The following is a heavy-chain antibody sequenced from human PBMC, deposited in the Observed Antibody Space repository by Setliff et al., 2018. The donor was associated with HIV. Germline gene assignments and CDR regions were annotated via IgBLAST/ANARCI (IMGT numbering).Heavy chain of an antibody. J-gene: IGHJ4*02. CDR3: ATSGYCSGGSCYGALDY. CDR1: GGTFSRYG. D-gene: IGHD2-15*01. CDR2: FDPEDVET. V-gene: IGHV1-24*01. Sequence: ASVKVSCKASGGTFSRYGISWVRQAPGKGLEWMGGFDPEDVETVYAQKFQGRVTMTEDTSTDTAYMELSSLRSEDTAVYYCATSGYCSGGSCYGALDYWGQGTLVTAPQ.